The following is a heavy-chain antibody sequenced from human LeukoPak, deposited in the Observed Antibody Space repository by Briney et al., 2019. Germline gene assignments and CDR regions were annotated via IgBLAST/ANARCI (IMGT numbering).Heavy chain of an antibody. V-gene: IGHV3-48*01. CDR1: GFTFSSYS. Sequence: GGSLRLSCAASGFTFSSYSMNWVRQAPGKGLEWVSYISSSSSTIYYADSVKGRFTISRDNAKNSLYLQMNSLRAEDTAVYYCATVGAHFDYWGQGTPVTVSS. CDR2: ISSSSSTI. J-gene: IGHJ4*02. CDR3: ATVGAHFDY. D-gene: IGHD1-26*01.